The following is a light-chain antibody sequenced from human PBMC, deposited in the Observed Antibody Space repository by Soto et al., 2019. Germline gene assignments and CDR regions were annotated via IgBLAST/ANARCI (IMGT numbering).Light chain of an antibody. CDR2: EVN. V-gene: IGLV2-14*01. CDR1: SSDVGVFHY. Sequence: ALTQPASVSGSPGQSITLSCTGTSSDVGVFHYVSWYQQHPGKAPKLIIYEVNNRPSGVSNRFSGSKSGNTASLTISGLQAEDEADYYCSSYTTSSTVVFGGGTQLTVL. CDR3: SSYTTSSTVV. J-gene: IGLJ2*01.